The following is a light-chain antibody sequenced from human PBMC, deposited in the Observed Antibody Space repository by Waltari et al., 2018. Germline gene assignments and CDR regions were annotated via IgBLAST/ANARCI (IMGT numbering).Light chain of an antibody. CDR2: EDS. J-gene: IGLJ3*02. Sequence: QSALTQPASVSGSPGQSITISCTGTNSYIGHYNLVSWYQQYPGKAPKLVIYEDSQRPSGVSHRFSGSKSGNTASLTISGLQADDESDFHCSSFATSGIWVFGGGTRLTVL. V-gene: IGLV2-23*01. CDR3: SSFATSGIWV. CDR1: NSYIGHYNL.